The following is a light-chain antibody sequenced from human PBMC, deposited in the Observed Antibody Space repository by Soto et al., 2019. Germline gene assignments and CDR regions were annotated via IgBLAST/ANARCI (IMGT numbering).Light chain of an antibody. J-gene: IGLJ2*01. Sequence: QSALTQPASVSGSPGQSITISCTGTSRDVGAYNYVSWYQQHPGKAPKLMIYDVSDRPSGVSNRFSGTKSGNTASLTISGLQAEDEADYYCSSYTNSRTLVFGGGTKVTVL. V-gene: IGLV2-14*01. CDR2: DVS. CDR3: SSYTNSRTLV. CDR1: SRDVGAYNY.